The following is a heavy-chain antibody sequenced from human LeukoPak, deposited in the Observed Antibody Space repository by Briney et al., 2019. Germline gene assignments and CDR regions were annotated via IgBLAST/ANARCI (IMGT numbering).Heavy chain of an antibody. CDR2: FYYTGAT. V-gene: IGHV4-61*08. J-gene: IGHJ3*02. D-gene: IGHD4-17*01. CDR3: ARDLHDYGDYGRAFDI. CDR1: GGSVSSGGYY. Sequence: PSETLSLTCTVSGGSVSSGGYYWSWIRQLPGKGLEWIGYFYYTGATNSNPSLKSRVTMSIDTSKNQFSLKLRSVTAADTAVYYCARDLHDYGDYGRAFDIWGQGTMAAVSS.